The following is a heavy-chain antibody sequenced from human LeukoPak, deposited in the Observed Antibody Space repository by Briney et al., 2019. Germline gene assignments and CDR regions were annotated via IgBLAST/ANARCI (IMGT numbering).Heavy chain of an antibody. D-gene: IGHD3-10*01. CDR3: VRDRYYSLDY. CDR2: ISYDGSNE. Sequence: GGSLRLSCAASGFTFSSYVMHWVRQAPGKGLEWVAIISYDGSNEYYADSVKGRFTISRDNAKNTLYLQINSLRAEDTAVYYCVRDRYYSLDYWGQGTLVTVSS. V-gene: IGHV3-30*04. CDR1: GFTFSSYV. J-gene: IGHJ4*02.